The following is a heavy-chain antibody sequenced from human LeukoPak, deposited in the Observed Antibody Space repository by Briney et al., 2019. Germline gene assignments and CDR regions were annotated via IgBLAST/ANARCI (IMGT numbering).Heavy chain of an antibody. V-gene: IGHV1-2*04. Sequence: ASVKDSCKASGYTFTGYYMHWVRQAPGQGLEWMGWINPNSGGTNYAQKFQGWVTMTRDTSISTAYMELSRLRSDDTAVYYCARGVPNYYYYGMDVWGKGTTVTVSS. CDR1: GYTFTGYY. D-gene: IGHD5/OR15-5a*01. CDR2: INPNSGGT. CDR3: ARGVPNYYYYGMDV. J-gene: IGHJ6*04.